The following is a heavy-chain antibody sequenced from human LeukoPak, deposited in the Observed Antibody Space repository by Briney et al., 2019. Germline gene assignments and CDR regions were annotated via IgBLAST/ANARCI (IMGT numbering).Heavy chain of an antibody. J-gene: IGHJ4*02. CDR2: IWYDGSNK. CDR1: GFTFSSYG. V-gene: IGHV3-33*01. D-gene: IGHD3-16*01. Sequence: GGSLRLSCAASGFTFSSYGMHWVRQAPGKGLEWVAVIWYDGSNKYYADSVKGRFTISRGNSKNTLYLQMNSLRAEDTAVYYCARDGGYYFDYWGQGTLATVSS. CDR3: ARDGGYYFDY.